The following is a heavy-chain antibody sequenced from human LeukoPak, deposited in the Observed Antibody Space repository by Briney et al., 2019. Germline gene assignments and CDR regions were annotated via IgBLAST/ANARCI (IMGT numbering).Heavy chain of an antibody. D-gene: IGHD2-21*02. CDR3: ARDYIMVTASSYNWLDP. CDR1: GGTFGSYA. J-gene: IGHJ5*02. V-gene: IGHV1-69*04. CDR2: INPILGIA. Sequence: SVKVSCKASGGTFGSYAISWVRQAPGQGLGWMGRINPILGIANYAQKFQGRVTITADKSTSTAYMELSSLRSEDTAVYYCARDYIMVTASSYNWLDPWGQGTLVTVSS.